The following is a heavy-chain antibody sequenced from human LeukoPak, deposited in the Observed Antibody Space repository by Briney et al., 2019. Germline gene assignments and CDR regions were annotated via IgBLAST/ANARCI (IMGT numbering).Heavy chain of an antibody. V-gene: IGHV1-24*01. J-gene: IGHJ4*02. CDR2: FDLEDGET. CDR1: GYILTELS. CDR3: AKPGYCSSTSCLNYYFDY. D-gene: IGHD2-2*01. Sequence: ASVKVSCQVSGYILTELSMHWVRPAPGKGLEWMGGFDLEDGETIYAQKFQGRVTMTEDTSTDTAYMELSSLRSEDTAVYYCAKPGYCSSTSCLNYYFDYWGQGTLVTVSS.